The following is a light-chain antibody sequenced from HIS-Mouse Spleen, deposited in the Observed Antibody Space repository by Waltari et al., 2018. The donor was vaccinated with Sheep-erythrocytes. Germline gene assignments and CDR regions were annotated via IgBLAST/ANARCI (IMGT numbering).Light chain of an antibody. Sequence: QAVLTQPSSLSASPGASASLTSTLRSGINVGTYRIYWYQPTPGSPPQYLLRYKSDSDKQQGSGVPSRFSGSKDASANAGILLISGLQSEDEADYYCMIWHSSAWVFGGGTKLTVL. CDR2: YKSDSDK. CDR1: SGINVGTYR. V-gene: IGLV5-45*02. CDR3: MIWHSSAWV. J-gene: IGLJ3*02.